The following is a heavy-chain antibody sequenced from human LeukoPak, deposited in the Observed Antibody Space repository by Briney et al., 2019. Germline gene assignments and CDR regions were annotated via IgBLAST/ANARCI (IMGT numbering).Heavy chain of an antibody. Sequence: ASVKVSCKTSAHTFTNYDINWVRQASGQGLEWMGWMNPNSGVTGYAQKFQGRVSMTRDTSISTAYLELSSLRSEDTAVYYCARGPIYPRSGDYPNYYLDYWGQGTLVTVSS. J-gene: IGHJ4*02. CDR1: AHTFTNYD. D-gene: IGHD3-22*01. V-gene: IGHV1-8*01. CDR3: ARGPIYPRSGDYPNYYLDY. CDR2: MNPNSGVT.